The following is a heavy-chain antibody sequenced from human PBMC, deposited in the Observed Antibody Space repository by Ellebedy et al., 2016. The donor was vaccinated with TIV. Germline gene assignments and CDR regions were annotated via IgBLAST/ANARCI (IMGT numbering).Heavy chain of an antibody. D-gene: IGHD2-15*01. CDR1: GGSISSGAYS. Sequence: SETLSLTXAASGGSISSGAYSWTWIRQPPGKALEWIGYIYPSGTTYYNPSLKSRVTISVDRSKNQFSLKLSSVTAADTAVYYCAGRGGGGGFDIWGQGTMVTVSS. CDR2: IYPSGTT. V-gene: IGHV4-30-2*01. J-gene: IGHJ3*02. CDR3: AGRGGGGGFDI.